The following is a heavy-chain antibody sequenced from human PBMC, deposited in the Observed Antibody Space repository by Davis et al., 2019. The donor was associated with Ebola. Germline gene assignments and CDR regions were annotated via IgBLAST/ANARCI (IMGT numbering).Heavy chain of an antibody. J-gene: IGHJ4*02. D-gene: IGHD3-3*01. CDR3: ARASADRSDY. Sequence: GESLKISCAASGFTFSSYWMHWVRQAPGKGLVWVSRINSDGSSTSYADSVKGRFTISRDNVKNSLYLQMNSLRDEDTAVYHCARASADRSDYWGQGTLVTVSS. CDR1: GFTFSSYW. CDR2: INSDGSST. V-gene: IGHV3-74*01.